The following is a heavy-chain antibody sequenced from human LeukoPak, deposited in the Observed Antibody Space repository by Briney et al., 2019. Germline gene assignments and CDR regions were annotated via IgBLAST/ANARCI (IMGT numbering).Heavy chain of an antibody. CDR3: AKLAKYFYGSETYYFFEH. J-gene: IGHJ4*02. CDR2: ISSSSSTI. D-gene: IGHD3-10*01. V-gene: IGHV3-48*04. Sequence: GGSLRLSCAASGFTFSSYSMNWVRQAPGKGLEWVSHISSSSSTIYYADSVKGRFTISRDNAKNSLCLQMNSLRVEDTAVYYCAKLAKYFYGSETYYFFEHWGQGTPVTASS. CDR1: GFTFSSYS.